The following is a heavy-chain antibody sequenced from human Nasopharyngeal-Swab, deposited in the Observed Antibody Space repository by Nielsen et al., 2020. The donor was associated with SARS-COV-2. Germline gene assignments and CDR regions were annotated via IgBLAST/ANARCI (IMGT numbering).Heavy chain of an antibody. CDR3: AKNRWGSSGWFEIDY. V-gene: IGHV3-23*01. CDR1: GFTFSTYA. CDR2: FSGSGGST. D-gene: IGHD6-19*01. Sequence: GASLKISCAASGFTFSTYAVSWVRQASGKGLEWVSVFSGSGGSTYYADSVKGRFTISGDNSKNTLYLQMNSLRAEDTAVYYCAKNRWGSSGWFEIDYWGQGTLVTVSS. J-gene: IGHJ4*02.